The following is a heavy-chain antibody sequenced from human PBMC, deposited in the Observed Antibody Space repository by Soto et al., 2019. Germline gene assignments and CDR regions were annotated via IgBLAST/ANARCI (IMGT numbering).Heavy chain of an antibody. J-gene: IGHJ3*02. V-gene: IGHV4-31*03. D-gene: IGHD3-9*01. CDR2: IYYSGST. CDR3: ARAHYDIFTGYYLTSPSDAFDI. CDR1: GGSISSGGYY. Sequence: PSETLSLTCTVSGGSISSGGYYWSWIRQHPGKGLEWIGYIYYSGSTYYNTSLMSRVTISVDTSKNQFSLKLTSVTAADTAVYYCARAHYDIFTGYYLTSPSDAFDIWGQGTLVTVSS.